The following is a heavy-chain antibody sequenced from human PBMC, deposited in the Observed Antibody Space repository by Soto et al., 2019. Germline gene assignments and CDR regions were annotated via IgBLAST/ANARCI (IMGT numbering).Heavy chain of an antibody. CDR3: ATDPLHRVRGYDYNWFDP. Sequence: GASVKVSCKVSGYTLTELSMHWVRQAPGKGLEWMGGFDPEDGETIYAQKFQGRATMTEDTSTDTAYMELSSPRSEDTAVYYCATDPLHRVRGYDYNWFDPWGQGTLVTVSS. CDR1: GYTLTELS. J-gene: IGHJ5*02. V-gene: IGHV1-24*01. CDR2: FDPEDGET. D-gene: IGHD5-12*01.